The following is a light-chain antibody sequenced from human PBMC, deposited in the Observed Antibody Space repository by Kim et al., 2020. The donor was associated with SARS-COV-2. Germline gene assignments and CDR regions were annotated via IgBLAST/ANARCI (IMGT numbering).Light chain of an antibody. V-gene: IGKV1-27*01. J-gene: IGKJ4*01. CDR2: ATS. CDR3: QTYNSPPLI. CDR1: QGISNF. Sequence: DFQMTQSPSSLSASVGDRVTITCRASQGISNFLAWYQQKPGKVPKLLIYATSTLQSEVPSRFSGGGSGTDFTLTISGLQPEDVATYYCQTYNSPPLIFGGGTKVDIK.